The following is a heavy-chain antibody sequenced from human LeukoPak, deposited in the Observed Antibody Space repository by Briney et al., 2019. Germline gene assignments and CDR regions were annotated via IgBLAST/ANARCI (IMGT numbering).Heavy chain of an antibody. V-gene: IGHV3-66*01. J-gene: IGHJ4*02. CDR3: ARDANCGGDCYMYYFDY. CDR2: IYSGGST. Sequence: GGSLRLSCAASGFTVSSNYMSWVRQAPGKGLEWVSVIYSGGSTYYADPVKGRFTISRDNSKNTLYLQMNSLRAEDTAVYYCARDANCGGDCYMYYFDYWGQGTLVTVSS. CDR1: GFTVSSNY. D-gene: IGHD2-21*02.